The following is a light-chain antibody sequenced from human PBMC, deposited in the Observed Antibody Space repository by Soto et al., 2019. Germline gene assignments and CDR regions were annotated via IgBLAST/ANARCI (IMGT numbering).Light chain of an antibody. Sequence: SYELTQPPSVSVAPGKTARITCGGNNIGSKSVHWYQQKPGQAPVLVIYYDSDRPSGIPERFSGSNSGNTATLTISRAEAGDEADYYCQVWDNTSDHVVFGGGTQLTVL. CDR1: NIGSKS. V-gene: IGLV3-21*04. CDR2: YDS. J-gene: IGLJ2*01. CDR3: QVWDNTSDHVV.